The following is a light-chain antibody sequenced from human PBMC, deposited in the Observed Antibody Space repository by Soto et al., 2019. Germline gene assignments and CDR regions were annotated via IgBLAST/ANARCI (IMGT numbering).Light chain of an antibody. CDR2: DAS. CDR3: QHRSNWSWT. Sequence: EIVLTQSPATLSLSPGERATLSCRASQSVSSYITWYQQKPGQAPRLLIYDASKRATGIPARFSGSGSRTDFTLTISSLESEDFAVYYCQHRSNWSWTFGQGTKVEFK. V-gene: IGKV3-11*01. CDR1: QSVSSY. J-gene: IGKJ1*01.